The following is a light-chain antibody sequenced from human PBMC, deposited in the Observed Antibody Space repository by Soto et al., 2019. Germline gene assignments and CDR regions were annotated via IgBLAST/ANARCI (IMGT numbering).Light chain of an antibody. J-gene: IGKJ4*01. V-gene: IGKV3-20*01. CDR2: QTS. CDR3: QQYDNSPLT. CDR1: QYINTR. Sequence: EIVLTQSPATLSSFPGDRVTLSCRASQYINTRLAWYQHRPGQAPRLLIYQTSIRAAGIPARFSASGSGTDFTLTISRLEPEDFAVYYCQQYDNSPLTFGGGTKVDI.